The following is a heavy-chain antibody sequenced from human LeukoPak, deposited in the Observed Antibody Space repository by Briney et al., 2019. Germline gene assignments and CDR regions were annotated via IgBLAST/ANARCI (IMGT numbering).Heavy chain of an antibody. CDR1: GFTFSSYW. Sequence: AGGSLRLSCAASGFTFSSYWMSWVRQAPGKGLEWVANIKQDGSEKYYVDSVKGRFTISRDNAKNSLYLQMNSLRAEDTAVYYCARVQLVVVIIDAFDIWGQGTMVTVSS. J-gene: IGHJ3*02. V-gene: IGHV3-7*01. CDR2: IKQDGSEK. D-gene: IGHD3-22*01. CDR3: ARVQLVVVIIDAFDI.